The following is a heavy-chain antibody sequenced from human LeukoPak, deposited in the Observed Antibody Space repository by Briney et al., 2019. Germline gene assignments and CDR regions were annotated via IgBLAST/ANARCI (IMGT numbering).Heavy chain of an antibody. CDR1: GGSTSSYY. J-gene: IGHJ4*02. Sequence: SETLSLTCTIPGGSTSSYYWSWIRQPPGKGLEWIGYIYYSGSTNYNPSLKSRVNISVDTSKIQFSLKLSSVTAADTAVYYCARDLFRRSALGFWGQGTLVTVSS. CDR3: ARDLFRRSALGF. V-gene: IGHV4-59*01. D-gene: IGHD1-26*01. CDR2: IYYSGST.